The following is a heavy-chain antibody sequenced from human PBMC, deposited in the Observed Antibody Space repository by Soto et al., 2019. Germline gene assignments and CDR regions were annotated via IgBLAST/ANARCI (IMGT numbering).Heavy chain of an antibody. J-gene: IGHJ6*02. CDR1: GGSISSYY. V-gene: IGHV4-59*08. D-gene: IGHD6-6*01. Sequence: QVQLQESGPGLVKPSETLSLTCTVSGGSISSYYWSWIRQPPGKGLEWIGYIYYSGSTNYNPSLRSRVTISVDTSKTQFSLKLSSVTAADTAVYYCAGHARITRNYYYGMDVWGQGTTVTVSS. CDR2: IYYSGST. CDR3: AGHARITRNYYYGMDV.